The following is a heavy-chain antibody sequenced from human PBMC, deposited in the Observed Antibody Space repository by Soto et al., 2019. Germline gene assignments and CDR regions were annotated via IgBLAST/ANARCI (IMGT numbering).Heavy chain of an antibody. CDR1: GYIFTSYW. D-gene: IGHD6-6*01. Sequence: PGEDRKVSWTGSGYIFTSYWISWVRQMPRKGLEWMGRIDPSDSYTNYSPSFQGHVTISADKSISTAYLQWSRLKAADTAMYYCARLRSLNGRKQLAPGHYWGPGAPVTVYS. J-gene: IGHJ4*02. V-gene: IGHV5-10-1*01. CDR3: ARLRSLNGRKQLAPGHY. CDR2: IDPSDSYT.